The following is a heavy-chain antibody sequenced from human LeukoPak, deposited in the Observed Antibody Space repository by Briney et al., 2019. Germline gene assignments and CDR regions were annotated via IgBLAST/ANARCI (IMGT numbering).Heavy chain of an antibody. CDR3: AKEWSGYDLIDY. V-gene: IGHV4-59*12. D-gene: IGHD5-12*01. Sequence: SETLSLTCTVSGGSISSYYWSWIRQPPGKGLEWIGYIYYSGSTNYNPSLKSRVTISVDTSKNQFSLKLSSVTAADTAVYYCAKEWSGYDLIDYWGQGTLVTVSS. CDR1: GGSISSYY. CDR2: IYYSGST. J-gene: IGHJ4*02.